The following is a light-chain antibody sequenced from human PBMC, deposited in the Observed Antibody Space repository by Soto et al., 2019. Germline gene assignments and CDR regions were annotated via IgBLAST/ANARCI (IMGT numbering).Light chain of an antibody. CDR3: QQYNSYSPLT. CDR1: RDVGSD. V-gene: IGKV1-13*02. Sequence: PSSLPASVEGKIIITCRASRDVGSDVSWYQQKPGKAPKLLIYDASSLESGVPSRFSGGGSGTEFTLTISSLQPDDFATYYCQQYNSYSPLTSGQATRLEIK. J-gene: IGKJ5*01. CDR2: DAS.